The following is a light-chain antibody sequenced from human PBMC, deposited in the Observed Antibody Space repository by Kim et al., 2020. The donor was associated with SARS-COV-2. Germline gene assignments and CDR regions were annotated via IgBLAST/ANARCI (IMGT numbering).Light chain of an antibody. Sequence: EIVMTQSPATLSVSPGERATLSCRASQSVSTKVAWYQQKPGQAPRLLIHGASTRATDIPARFSGSGSGTEFTLTINSLQSEDIAVYSCQQYNNWPPVFGQGTKVDIK. V-gene: IGKV3-15*01. CDR3: QQYNNWPPV. J-gene: IGKJ1*01. CDR1: QSVSTK. CDR2: GAS.